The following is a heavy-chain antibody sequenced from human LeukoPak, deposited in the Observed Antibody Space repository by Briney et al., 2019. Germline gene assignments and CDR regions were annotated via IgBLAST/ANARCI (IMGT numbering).Heavy chain of an antibody. CDR2: IYPGDSDT. CDR1: GYDFSTYW. Sequence: GESLKISCKGSGYDFSTYWIAWLRQMPGKGLEWMGIIYPGDSDTRYSPSFQGQVTISADKSISAAYLQWSSVKASDTAIYYCERRGPTSNYFDPWGQGTLVIVSS. D-gene: IGHD1-7*01. J-gene: IGHJ5*02. V-gene: IGHV5-51*01. CDR3: ERRGPTSNYFDP.